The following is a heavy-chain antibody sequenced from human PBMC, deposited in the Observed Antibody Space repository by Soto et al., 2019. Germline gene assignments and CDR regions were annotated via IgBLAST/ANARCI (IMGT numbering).Heavy chain of an antibody. J-gene: IGHJ4*02. CDR1: GFTFSSYW. CDR2: IKQDGSEK. V-gene: IGHV3-7*01. Sequence: PGGSLRLSCAASGFTFSSYWMSWVRQAPGKGLEWVANIKQDGSEKYYVDSVKGRFTISRDNAKNSLYLQMNSLRAEDTAVYYCARKIWQVVLVYFDYWGQGTLVTVSS. CDR3: ARKIWQVVLVYFDY. D-gene: IGHD2-15*01.